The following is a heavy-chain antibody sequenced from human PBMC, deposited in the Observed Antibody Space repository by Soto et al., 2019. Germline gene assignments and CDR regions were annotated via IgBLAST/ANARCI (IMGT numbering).Heavy chain of an antibody. Sequence: LRLSCTASGFTFGDYAMSWVRQAPGKGLEWVGFIRSKAYGGTTEYAASVKGRFTISRDDSKSIAYLQMNSLKTEDTAVYYCTRDEPITIFGVVIIPTDHNYYYGMDVWGQGTTVTVSS. CDR3: TRDEPITIFGVVIIPTDHNYYYGMDV. J-gene: IGHJ6*02. CDR1: GFTFGDYA. V-gene: IGHV3-49*04. D-gene: IGHD3-3*01. CDR2: IRSKAYGGTT.